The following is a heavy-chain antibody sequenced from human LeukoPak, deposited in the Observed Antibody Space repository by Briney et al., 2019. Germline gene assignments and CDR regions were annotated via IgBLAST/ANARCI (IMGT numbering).Heavy chain of an antibody. D-gene: IGHD6-13*01. J-gene: IGHJ4*02. V-gene: IGHV1-2*02. CDR2: INPNSGGT. Sequence: ASVKVSCKASGYTFTGYYMHWVRQAPGQGLEWMGWINPNSGGTNYAQKFQGRVTMTRDTSISTAYMELSRLRSDDTAVYYCARDSEPIAAAEWYFDYWGQGTLVTVSS. CDR1: GYTFTGYY. CDR3: ARDSEPIAAAEWYFDY.